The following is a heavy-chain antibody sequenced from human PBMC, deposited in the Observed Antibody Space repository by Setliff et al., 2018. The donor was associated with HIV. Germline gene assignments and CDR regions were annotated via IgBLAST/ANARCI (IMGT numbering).Heavy chain of an antibody. CDR3: ARGWEGGMDY. Sequence: ASVKVSCKASGYTFTRYFMHCVRQAPGQGLEWLGMINPCGGSTWYAQKFQGRVTMTGDTSTNTLYMELSSLRSEDTAVYYCARGWEGGMDYWGQGTLVTVS. CDR2: INPCGGST. D-gene: IGHD1-26*01. V-gene: IGHV1-46*01. CDR1: GYTFTRYF. J-gene: IGHJ4*02.